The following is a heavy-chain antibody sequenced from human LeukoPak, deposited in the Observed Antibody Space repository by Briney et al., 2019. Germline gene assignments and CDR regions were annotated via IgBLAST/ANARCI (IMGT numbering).Heavy chain of an antibody. CDR2: ISSSGSTI. V-gene: IGHV3-48*03. CDR1: GFAFSSYE. CDR3: ARDWFGYGSGSYHGDYFDY. Sequence: GGSLRLSCAASGFAFSSYEMNWVRQAPGKGLEWVSYISSSGSTIYYADSVKGRFTISRDNAKNSLYLQMNSLRAEDTAVYYCARDWFGYGSGSYHGDYFDYWSQGTLVTVSS. D-gene: IGHD3-10*01. J-gene: IGHJ4*02.